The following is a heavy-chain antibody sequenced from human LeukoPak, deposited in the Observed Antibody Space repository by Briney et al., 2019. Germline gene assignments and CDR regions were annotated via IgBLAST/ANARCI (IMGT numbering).Heavy chain of an antibody. V-gene: IGHV3-30*04. CDR3: ARDYLWGSYRYTPLDY. Sequence: GGSLRLSCAASGFTFSSYAMHWVRQAPGKGLEWVAVISYDGNNKYYADSVKGRLTISRDNSKNTLYLQMNSLRAEDTAVYYCARDYLWGSYRYTPLDYWGQGTLVTVSS. D-gene: IGHD3-16*02. CDR1: GFTFSSYA. CDR2: ISYDGNNK. J-gene: IGHJ4*02.